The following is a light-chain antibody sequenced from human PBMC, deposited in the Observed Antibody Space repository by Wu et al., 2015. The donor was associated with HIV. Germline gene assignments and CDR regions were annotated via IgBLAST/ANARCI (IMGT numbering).Light chain of an antibody. CDR2: WAS. V-gene: IGKV1-5*03. Sequence: DIQMTQSPSTLSASVGDRVTITCRASESLSSRLAWYQQKPGKAPQLLIYWASTLERGAPSRFSGSGSGTEFNLTITSLQPDDFATYYCQQYSSYSAWTFGLGTKVEIK. J-gene: IGKJ1*01. CDR3: QQYSSYSAWT. CDR1: ESLSSR.